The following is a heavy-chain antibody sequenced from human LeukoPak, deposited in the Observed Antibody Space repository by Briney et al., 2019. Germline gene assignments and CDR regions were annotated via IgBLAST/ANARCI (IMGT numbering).Heavy chain of an antibody. Sequence: GGSLRLSCAASGFTFSNYWMHWVRQAPGKGLVWVSRINSDGSSTTYADSVKGRFTISRDNSKNTLYLQMSTLRAEDTAIYYCATGSGNYYDRWGQGTLVTVSS. CDR3: ATGSGNYYDR. D-gene: IGHD3-3*01. J-gene: IGHJ4*02. CDR2: INSDGSST. CDR1: GFTFSNYW. V-gene: IGHV3-74*01.